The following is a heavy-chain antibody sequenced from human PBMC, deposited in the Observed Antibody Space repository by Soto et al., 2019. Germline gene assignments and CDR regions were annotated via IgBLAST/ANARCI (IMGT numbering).Heavy chain of an antibody. D-gene: IGHD6-6*01. CDR3: ARNSYSISAGGYCCDP. CDR2: VHYTVST. J-gene: IGHJ5*02. Sequence: QLQLHESGPGLVRPSVTLSLTCNVSGDSIRSSCYWGWVRQPPGQGLEWIGSVHYTVSTYDNPSLKGRVTMSVDTSANKFSLKLTSVAATDTAVYYCARNSYSISAGGYCCDPWGQGTLVTVSS. V-gene: IGHV4-39*01. CDR1: GDSIRSSCY.